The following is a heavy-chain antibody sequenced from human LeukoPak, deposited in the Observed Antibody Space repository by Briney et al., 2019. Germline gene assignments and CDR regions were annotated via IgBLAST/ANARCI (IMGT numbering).Heavy chain of an antibody. CDR3: AKASQNYYDSGGLDY. V-gene: IGHV3-9*01. CDR1: GFTFDDYA. Sequence: GGSLRLSCAASGFTFDDYAMHWVRQAPGKGLEWVSGISWNSGSIGYADSVKGRFTISRDNAKNSLYLQMNSLRAEYTALYYCAKASQNYYDSGGLDYWGQGTLVTVSS. CDR2: ISWNSGSI. D-gene: IGHD3-22*01. J-gene: IGHJ4*02.